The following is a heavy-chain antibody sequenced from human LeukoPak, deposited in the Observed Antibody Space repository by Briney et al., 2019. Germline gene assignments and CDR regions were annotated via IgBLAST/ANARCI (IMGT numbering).Heavy chain of an antibody. J-gene: IGHJ4*02. CDR1: GFIFSNYA. D-gene: IGHD3-3*01. CDR3: ARGGLRRVLRFLEWLQGYYFDY. CDR2: IRSYTIT. V-gene: IGHV3-48*01. Sequence: GGSLRLSCATSGFIFSNYAVNWVRQAPGKRLEWIAYIRSYTITYYADFVKGRFTTSRDNAKKSLDLQMNSLRAEATAVYYCARGGLRRVLRFLEWLQGYYFDYWGQGTLVTVSS.